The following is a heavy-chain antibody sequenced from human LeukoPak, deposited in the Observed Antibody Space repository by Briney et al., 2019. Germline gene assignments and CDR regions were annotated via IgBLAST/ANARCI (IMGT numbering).Heavy chain of an antibody. CDR1: GYTFTGYY. CDR2: INPNSGDT. J-gene: IGHJ4*02. CDR3: ARVVSNTGWYYIDY. Sequence: ASVKVSCKASGYTFTGYYIHWVRQAPGQGLEWMGWINPNSGDTNYAQKFQGRVTMTRDTSISTAYMELSSLKSDDTAVYFCARVVSNTGWYYIDYWGQGTLVTVSS. D-gene: IGHD6-19*01. V-gene: IGHV1-2*02.